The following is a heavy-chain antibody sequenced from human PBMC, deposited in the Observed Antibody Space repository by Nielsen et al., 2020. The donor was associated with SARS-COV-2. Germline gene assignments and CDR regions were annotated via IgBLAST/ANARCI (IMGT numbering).Heavy chain of an antibody. J-gene: IGHJ4*02. CDR3: TREVSDFWSGYYADY. V-gene: IGHV3-49*03. CDR2: IRSKAYGGTT. CDR1: GFTFGDYA. Sequence: SCTASGFTFGDYAMSWFRQAPGKGLEWVGFIRSKAYGGTTEYAASVKGRFTISRDDSKSIAYLQMNSLKTEDTAVYYCTREVSDFWSGYYADYWGQGTLVTVSS. D-gene: IGHD3-3*01.